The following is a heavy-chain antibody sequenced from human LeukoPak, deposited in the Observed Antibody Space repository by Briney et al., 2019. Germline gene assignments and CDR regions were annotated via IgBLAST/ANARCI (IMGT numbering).Heavy chain of an antibody. CDR1: GGSISSGDYY. CDR3: ARDQMVRGVIAGGYYYYGMDV. D-gene: IGHD3-10*01. CDR2: VNYSGST. V-gene: IGHV4-30-4*01. J-gene: IGHJ6*02. Sequence: PSETLSLTCTVSGGSISSGDYYWSWIRQPPGKGLEWIGYVNYSGSTYYNPSLKSRVTISVDTSKNQFSLKLSSVTAADTAVYYCARDQMVRGVIAGGYYYYGMDVWGQGTTVTVSS.